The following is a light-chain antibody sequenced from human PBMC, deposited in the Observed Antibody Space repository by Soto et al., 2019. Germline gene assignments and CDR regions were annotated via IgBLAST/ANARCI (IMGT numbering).Light chain of an antibody. CDR3: CSYAASPVV. CDR1: SSDVGGYNF. CDR2: DVT. V-gene: IGLV2-11*01. J-gene: IGLJ2*01. Sequence: QSALTQPRALSGSPGQSVTISCTGTSSDVGGYNFRSWYQQHPGTASKLMIYDVTKRPSGVPDRFSGSKSGNTASLTISGVQAEDEAEYYCCSYAASPVVFGGGTKVTVL.